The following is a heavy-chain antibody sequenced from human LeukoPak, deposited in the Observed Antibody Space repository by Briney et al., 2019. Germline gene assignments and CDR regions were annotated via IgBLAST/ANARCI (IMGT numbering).Heavy chain of an antibody. Sequence: SETLSLTCAVYGGSFSGCYWSWIRQPPGKGLEWIGEITHSGSTNYNPSLKSRVTISLDTSKIQFSLKLSSVTAADTAVYYCARLTQYSSSWYRPYYYYYVDVWGKGTTVTISS. CDR3: ARLTQYSSSWYRPYYYYYVDV. J-gene: IGHJ6*03. V-gene: IGHV4-34*01. CDR1: GGSFSGCY. CDR2: ITHSGST. D-gene: IGHD6-13*01.